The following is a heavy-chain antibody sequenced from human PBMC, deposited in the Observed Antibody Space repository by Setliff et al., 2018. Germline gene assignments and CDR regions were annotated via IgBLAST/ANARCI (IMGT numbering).Heavy chain of an antibody. D-gene: IGHD5-18*01. CDR1: GYTFTSYD. CDR3: ARRVGSVGIQLPDY. Sequence: ASVKVSCKASGYTFTSYDIDWVRQATGQGLEWMGWMNPNSGNTGYAQKFQGRVTMTRNTSISTAYMELSSLRSEDTAVYYCARRVGSVGIQLPDYWGQGALVTVSS. V-gene: IGHV1-8*02. CDR2: MNPNSGNT. J-gene: IGHJ4*02.